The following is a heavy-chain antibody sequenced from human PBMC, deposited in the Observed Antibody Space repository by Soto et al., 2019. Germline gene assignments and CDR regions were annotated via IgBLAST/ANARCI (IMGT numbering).Heavy chain of an antibody. Sequence: LRLSCAASGFTFSSYAMSWVRQAPGKGLEWVSAISGSGGSTYYADSVKGRFTISRDNSKNTLYLQMNSLRAEDTAVYYCAKHRYLTRYGMDVWGQGTTVTVSS. CDR2: ISGSGGST. V-gene: IGHV3-23*01. J-gene: IGHJ6*02. CDR1: GFTFSSYA. CDR3: AKHRYLTRYGMDV. D-gene: IGHD3-16*02.